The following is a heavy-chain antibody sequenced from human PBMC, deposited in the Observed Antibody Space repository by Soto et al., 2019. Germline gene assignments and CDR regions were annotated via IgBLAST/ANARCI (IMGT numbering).Heavy chain of an antibody. J-gene: IGHJ6*02. CDR1: GFTFSSYG. Sequence: PGGSLRLSCAASGFTFSSYGMHWVRQAPGKGLEWVAVIWYDGSNKYYADSVKGRFTISRDNSKNTLYLQMNSLRAEDTAVYYCARVGIGYCSSTSCLDYYYGMDVWGQGTTVTVSS. CDR2: IWYDGSNK. CDR3: ARVGIGYCSSTSCLDYYYGMDV. D-gene: IGHD2-2*01. V-gene: IGHV3-33*01.